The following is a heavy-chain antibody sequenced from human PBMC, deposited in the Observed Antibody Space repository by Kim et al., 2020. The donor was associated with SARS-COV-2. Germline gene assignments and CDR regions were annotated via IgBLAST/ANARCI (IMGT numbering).Heavy chain of an antibody. V-gene: IGHV1-69*01. D-gene: IGHD1-26*01. CDR3: AVSGATQFYFDY. Sequence: NYAQKFQGRVTITADESTSTAYMELSSLRSEDTAVYYCAVSGATQFYFDYWGQGTLVTVSS. J-gene: IGHJ4*02.